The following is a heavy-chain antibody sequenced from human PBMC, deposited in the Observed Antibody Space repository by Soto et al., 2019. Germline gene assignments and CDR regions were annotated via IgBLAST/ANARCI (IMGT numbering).Heavy chain of an antibody. Sequence: GWSLRLSCASSVFTFISYSMNWVRQAPGKGLEWVSSISSSSSYIYYADSVKGRFTISRDNAKNSLYLQMNSLRAEDTAVYYCAREGSAGYSSSWPRYYFDYWGQGTLVTVSS. V-gene: IGHV3-21*01. D-gene: IGHD6-13*01. CDR3: AREGSAGYSSSWPRYYFDY. CDR1: VFTFISYS. CDR2: ISSSSSYI. J-gene: IGHJ4*02.